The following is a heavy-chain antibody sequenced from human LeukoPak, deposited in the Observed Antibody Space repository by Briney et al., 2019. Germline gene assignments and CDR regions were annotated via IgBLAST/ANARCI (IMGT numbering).Heavy chain of an antibody. D-gene: IGHD2-15*01. Sequence: PSETLSLTCTVSGGSISGYYWSWIRQPPGKGLEWIGYIYYSGSTNYNPSLKSRVTISVDTSKNQFSLKLSSVTAADTAVYYCARGGSGVVAATYYYYYMDVWGKGTTVTVSS. CDR1: GGSISGYY. V-gene: IGHV4-59*01. CDR3: ARGGSGVVAATYYYYYMDV. CDR2: IYYSGST. J-gene: IGHJ6*03.